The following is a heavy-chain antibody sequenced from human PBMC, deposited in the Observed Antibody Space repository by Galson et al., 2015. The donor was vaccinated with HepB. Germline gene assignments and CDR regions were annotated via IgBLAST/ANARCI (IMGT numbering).Heavy chain of an antibody. V-gene: IGHV3-21*01. CDR3: ASSDPYPELYNWFDP. CDR1: GFTFSSYS. Sequence: SLRLSCAASGFTFSSYSMNWVRQAPGKGLEWVSSISSSSSYIYYADSVKGRFTISRDNAKNSLYLQMNSLRAEDTAVYYCASSDPYPELYNWFDPWGQGTLVTVSS. J-gene: IGHJ5*02. CDR2: ISSSSSYI. D-gene: IGHD2-15*01.